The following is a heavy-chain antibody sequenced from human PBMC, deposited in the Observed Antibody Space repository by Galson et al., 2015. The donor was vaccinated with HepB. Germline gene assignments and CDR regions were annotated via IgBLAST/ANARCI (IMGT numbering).Heavy chain of an antibody. Sequence: SVKVSCKASGYTLTNYHFHWVRQAPGQGLEWLGWISINSGNTNYAQRLQGRVTLTRGTSTNTAYMELRRLRSDDAAVYYCARDRLHSLDYWGQGTLVTVSS. CDR2: ISINSGNT. V-gene: IGHV1-18*04. J-gene: IGHJ4*02. CDR1: GYTLTNYH. CDR3: ARDRLHSLDY.